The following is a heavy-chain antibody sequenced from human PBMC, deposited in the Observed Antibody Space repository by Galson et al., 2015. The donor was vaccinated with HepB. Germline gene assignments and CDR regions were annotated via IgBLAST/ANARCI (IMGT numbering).Heavy chain of an antibody. D-gene: IGHD4-17*01. CDR1: GFSFSSYS. Sequence: SLRLSCAASGFSFSSYSIDWVRQAPGKGLEWVSSISSSGNYTYYANSLKGRFTISRDNAKNSLYLQMNSLRAEDTAVYYCARVSNYGDIRDSLDIWGQGTMVTVSS. J-gene: IGHJ3*02. CDR2: ISSSGNYT. V-gene: IGHV3-21*06. CDR3: ARVSNYGDIRDSLDI.